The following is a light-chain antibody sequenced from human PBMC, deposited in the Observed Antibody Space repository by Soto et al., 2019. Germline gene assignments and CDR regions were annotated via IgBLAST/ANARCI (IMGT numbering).Light chain of an antibody. Sequence: QSVLTQPPSASGSPGQSVTISCTGTSSDVGGYNYVSWYQQHPGKAPKLMIYEVSKRPSGVPDRFSGSKSGNTASLTVSGLQAEDVADYYCSSYAGSNAVVFGGGTKLTVL. CDR3: SSYAGSNAVV. V-gene: IGLV2-8*01. J-gene: IGLJ2*01. CDR2: EVS. CDR1: SSDVGGYNY.